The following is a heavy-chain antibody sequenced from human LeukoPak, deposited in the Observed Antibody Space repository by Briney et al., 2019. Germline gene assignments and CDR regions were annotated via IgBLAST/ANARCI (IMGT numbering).Heavy chain of an antibody. Sequence: GGSLRLSCAAPGFNFDDYAMNWVRQAPGKGLEWVSGINWNGGSTGYADSVKGRFTISRDNAKNSLYLQMNSLRAEDTALYYCARGEWELGYFDYWGQGTLVTVSS. CDR3: ARGEWELGYFDY. D-gene: IGHD1-26*01. CDR1: GFNFDDYA. J-gene: IGHJ4*02. V-gene: IGHV3-20*04. CDR2: INWNGGST.